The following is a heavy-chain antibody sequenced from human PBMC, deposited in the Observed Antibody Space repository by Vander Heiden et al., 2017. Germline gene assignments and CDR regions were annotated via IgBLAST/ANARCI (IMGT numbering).Heavy chain of an antibody. CDR1: GFLLTLPRMG. CDR2: LYPNDER. D-gene: IGHD3-22*01. Sequence: QVTLKESGPVLGKPPETLQLTCTDSGFLLTLPRMGVSWVRQPPGKALEWLVHLYPNDERTYSTSLKSRLSVSKDTSKSQVVLTMTNMDPVDTATYYCARIYDSSGYPYYFDYWGQGTLITVSS. CDR3: ARIYDSSGYPYYFDY. V-gene: IGHV2-26*01. J-gene: IGHJ4*02.